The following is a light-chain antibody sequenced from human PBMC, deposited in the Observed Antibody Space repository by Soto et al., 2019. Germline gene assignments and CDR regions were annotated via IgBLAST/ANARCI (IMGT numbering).Light chain of an antibody. CDR3: QAWNSSTAV. CDR2: QDS. CDR1: KLGDKY. Sequence: SYELTQPPSVSVSPGQTASITSSGDKLGDKYACWYQQKPGQSPVLVIYQDSKRPSGIPERFSGSNSGNTATLTISGTQAMDEADYFCQAWNSSTAVFGTGTKLTVL. V-gene: IGLV3-1*01. J-gene: IGLJ1*01.